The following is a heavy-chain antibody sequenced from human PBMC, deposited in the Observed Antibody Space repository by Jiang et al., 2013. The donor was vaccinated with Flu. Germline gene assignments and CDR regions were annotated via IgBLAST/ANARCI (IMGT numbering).Heavy chain of an antibody. D-gene: IGHD5-24*01. CDR3: ARIGRRDGDFDP. V-gene: IGHV3-21*01. CDR2: ISSSSSYI. J-gene: IGHJ5*02. Sequence: VRLSCAASGFTFSSYSMNWVRQAPGKGLEWVSSISSSSSYIYYADSVKGRFTISRDNAKNSLYLQMNNLRAEDTAVYYCARIGRRDGDFDPWGQGTLVTVSS. CDR1: GFTFSSYS.